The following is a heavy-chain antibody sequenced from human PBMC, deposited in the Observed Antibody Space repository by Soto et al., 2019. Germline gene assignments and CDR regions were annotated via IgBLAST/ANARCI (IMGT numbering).Heavy chain of an antibody. V-gene: IGHV4-59*01. J-gene: IGHJ6*02. D-gene: IGHD3-10*02. CDR1: GGSISRYY. Sequence: SETLSLTCNVSGGSISRYYWSWIRQPPGKGLEWIGYIHYSGSTKYNPSLKSRVTISVDTSKNQFSLKLTSVTAADTAVYYCARGVGPNTGVRIYGMDVWGQGTTVTVSS. CDR2: IHYSGST. CDR3: ARGVGPNTGVRIYGMDV.